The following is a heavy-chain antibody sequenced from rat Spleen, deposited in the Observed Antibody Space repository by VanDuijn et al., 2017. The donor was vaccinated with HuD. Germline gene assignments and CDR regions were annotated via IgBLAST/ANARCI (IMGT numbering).Heavy chain of an antibody. CDR1: DYSITSIYR. V-gene: IGHV3-3*01. Sequence: VQLKESGPGLVQPSQSLSLTCSVTDYSITSIYRWNWIRRFPGNKLEWMGYINSPGSTNYNPSLKSRISITRDTSKNQFFLQVNSGTTEDTATYYCTTDRPGALMEAWGQGASVTVSS. CDR2: INSPGST. D-gene: IGHD1-10*01. CDR3: TTDRPGALMEA. J-gene: IGHJ4*01.